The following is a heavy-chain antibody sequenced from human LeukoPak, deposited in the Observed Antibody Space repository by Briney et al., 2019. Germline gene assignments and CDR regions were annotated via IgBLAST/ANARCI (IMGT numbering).Heavy chain of an antibody. V-gene: IGHV1-46*01. J-gene: IGHJ4*02. D-gene: IGHD3-10*01. CDR3: ARDLRFGESSFLPFDY. CDR2: INPSAGST. Sequence: ASVTVSCKASGYTFTSYYLHWVRQAPGQGLEWMGIINPSAGSTSYAQKFQGRVTLTRDMSTSTVYMEVSSLRSEDTAVYYCARDLRFGESSFLPFDYWGQGTLVTVSS. CDR1: GYTFTSYY.